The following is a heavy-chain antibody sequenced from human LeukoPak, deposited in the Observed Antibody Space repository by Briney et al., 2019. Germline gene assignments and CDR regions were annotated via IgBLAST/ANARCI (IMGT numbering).Heavy chain of an antibody. CDR2: TSYDGSNK. D-gene: IGHD3-10*01. J-gene: IGHJ4*02. CDR1: GFTFSSYA. Sequence: GGSLRLSCAASGFTFSSYAMHWVRQAPGKGLEWVAVTSYDGSNKYYADSVKGRFTISRDNFKNTLYLQMNSLRAEDTALYYCARDRYFYGSGRYWYPLPNWGQGTLVTVSS. V-gene: IGHV3-30-3*01. CDR3: ARDRYFYGSGRYWYPLPN.